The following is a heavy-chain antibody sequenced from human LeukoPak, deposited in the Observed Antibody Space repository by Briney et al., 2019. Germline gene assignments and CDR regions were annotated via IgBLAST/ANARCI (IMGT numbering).Heavy chain of an antibody. D-gene: IGHD5-24*01. V-gene: IGHV4-59*01. Sequence: PSETLSLTCTVSGGSISSYYWSWIRQPPGKGLEWIGYIYYSGSTNYNPSLKSRVTISVDTSKNQFSLKLSSVTAADTAVYYCARVGDGYYYYGMDVWGQGTTVTVSS. CDR3: ARVGDGYYYYGMDV. CDR1: GGSISSYY. J-gene: IGHJ6*02. CDR2: IYYSGST.